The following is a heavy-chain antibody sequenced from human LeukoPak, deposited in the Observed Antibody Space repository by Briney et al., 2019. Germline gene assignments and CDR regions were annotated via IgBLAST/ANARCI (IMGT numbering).Heavy chain of an antibody. CDR1: GFTFSSYG. CDR2: IRYDGSNK. CDR3: AKFSSGWYYFDY. D-gene: IGHD6-19*01. J-gene: IGHJ4*02. V-gene: IGHV3-30*02. Sequence: PGGSLRLSCAASGFTFSSYGMHWFRQAPGKGLEWVAFIRYDGSNKYYADSVKGRFTISRDNSKNTLYLQMNSLRAEDTAVYYCAKFSSGWYYFDYWGQGTLVTVSS.